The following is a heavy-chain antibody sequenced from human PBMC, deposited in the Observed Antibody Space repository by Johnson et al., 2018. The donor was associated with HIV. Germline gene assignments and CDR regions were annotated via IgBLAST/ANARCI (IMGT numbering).Heavy chain of an antibody. D-gene: IGHD3-22*01. CDR2: ISYDGSNK. Sequence: QMLLVESGGGVVQPGRSLRLSCAASGFTFSSYAMHWVRQAPGKGLEWVAVISYDGSNKYYADSVKGRFTISRENSKNTLYLQMNSLRAEDSAVYYCARDVYYYDSSEEGAFDIWGQGTMVTVSS. V-gene: IGHV3-30*04. CDR1: GFTFSSYA. J-gene: IGHJ3*02. CDR3: ARDVYYYDSSEEGAFDI.